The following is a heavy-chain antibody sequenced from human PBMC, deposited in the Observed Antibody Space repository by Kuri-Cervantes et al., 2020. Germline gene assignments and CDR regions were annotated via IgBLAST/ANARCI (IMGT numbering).Heavy chain of an antibody. CDR1: GFTFSSYG. CDR3: ASTVWELQPLDY. J-gene: IGHJ4*02. CDR2: ISYDGSNK. Sequence: GGSLRLSCAASGFTFSSYGMHWVRQAPGKGLEWVAVISYDGSNKYYADSVKGRFTISRDNSKNTLYLQMNSLRAEDTAVYYCASTVWELQPLDYWGQGTLVTVSS. D-gene: IGHD1-26*01. V-gene: IGHV3-30*03.